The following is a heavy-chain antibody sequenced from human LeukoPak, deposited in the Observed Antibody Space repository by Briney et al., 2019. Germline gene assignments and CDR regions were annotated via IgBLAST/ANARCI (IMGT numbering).Heavy chain of an antibody. J-gene: IGHJ3*02. CDR2: IIPRLDTT. Sequence: SVKVSCKASGVIFSINWVRQAHGQGLEWMGRIIPRLDTTNYAQKFQGRVTITADKSTSTAYMELSSLRSEDTAVYYCARDDYGDYAALADAFDIWGQGTMVTVSS. D-gene: IGHD4-17*01. CDR3: ARDDYGDYAALADAFDI. CDR1: GVIFS. V-gene: IGHV1-69*08.